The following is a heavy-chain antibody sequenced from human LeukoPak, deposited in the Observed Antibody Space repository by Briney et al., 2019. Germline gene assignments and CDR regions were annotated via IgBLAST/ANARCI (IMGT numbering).Heavy chain of an antibody. V-gene: IGHV4-34*01. D-gene: IGHD3-10*01. CDR1: GGSFSGYY. CDR3: ARKARRFRDHTGFDP. CDR2: INHSGRT. Sequence: SETLSLTCAVYGGSFSGYYWSWIRQPPGKGLEWIGEINHSGRTNYNPSLKSRVTISVDTSKNQFSLKLSSVTAADTAVYYCARKARRFRDHTGFDPWGQGTLVTVSS. J-gene: IGHJ5*02.